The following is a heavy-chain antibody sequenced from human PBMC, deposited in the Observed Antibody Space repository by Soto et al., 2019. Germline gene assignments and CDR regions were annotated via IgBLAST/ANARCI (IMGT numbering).Heavy chain of an antibody. Sequence: QITLKESGPTLVKPTQTLTLTCTFSGFSLSTSGVGVGWIRQPPGKALEWLALIYWDDDKGYSPSLKSRLTITKDTSNNLVVLTMTNMDPVDTATYYCAHSAAGIAAAGIVSKNYYFDYWGQGTLVTVSS. CDR1: GFSLSTSGVG. V-gene: IGHV2-5*02. J-gene: IGHJ4*02. CDR3: AHSAAGIAAAGIVSKNYYFDY. D-gene: IGHD6-13*01. CDR2: IYWDDDK.